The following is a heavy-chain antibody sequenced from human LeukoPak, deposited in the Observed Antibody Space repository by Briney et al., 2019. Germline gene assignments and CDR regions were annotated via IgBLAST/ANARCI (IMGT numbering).Heavy chain of an antibody. CDR1: GGSISDYY. Sequence: MPSETLSLTCSVSGGSISDYYWNWIRQPPGKGLEWIGYIYYNGNTNYNPSLKSRVTISVDTSKDQVSLKLTSVTAADTAMYYCARHITIFGVVIPHFDYWGQGTLVTVSS. CDR2: IYYNGNT. V-gene: IGHV4-59*01. D-gene: IGHD3-3*01. CDR3: ARHITIFGVVIPHFDY. J-gene: IGHJ4*02.